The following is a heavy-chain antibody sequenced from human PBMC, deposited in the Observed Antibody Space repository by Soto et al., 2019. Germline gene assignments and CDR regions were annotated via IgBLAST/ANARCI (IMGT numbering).Heavy chain of an antibody. CDR1: GYTFSGYY. CDR3: ARDISSIYCSGGNCFYNMDV. Sequence: ASVKVSCKATGYTFSGYYIHWVRRAPGQGLEWMGRINPKSGVTDYAQKFQGRVTITRDTSIITIFMELSSLKSDDTAVYYCARDISSIYCSGGNCFYNMDVWGQGTTVTVSS. J-gene: IGHJ6*02. CDR2: INPKSGVT. D-gene: IGHD2-15*01. V-gene: IGHV1-2*06.